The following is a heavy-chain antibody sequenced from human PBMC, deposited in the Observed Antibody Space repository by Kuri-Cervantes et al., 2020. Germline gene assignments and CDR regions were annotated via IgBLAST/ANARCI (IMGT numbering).Heavy chain of an antibody. V-gene: IGHV3-9*01. D-gene: IGHD6-19*01. CDR2: ISWNSGSI. J-gene: IGHJ5*02. CDR3: AKGAVADMYNWFDP. CDR1: GFTFDDYA. Sequence: GGSLRLSCVASGFTFDDYAMHWVRQAPGKGLEWVSGISWNSGSIGYADSVKGRFTISRDNAKNSLYLQMNSLRAEDTALYYCAKGAVADMYNWFDPWGQGTLVTVSS.